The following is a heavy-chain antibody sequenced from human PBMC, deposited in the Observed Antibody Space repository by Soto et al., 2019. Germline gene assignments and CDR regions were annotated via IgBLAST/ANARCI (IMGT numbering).Heavy chain of an antibody. CDR3: ARSSRGYYDSSGHFEINYYYYYGMDV. CDR1: GYSFTSYW. J-gene: IGHJ6*02. Sequence: GESLKISCKGSGYSFTSYWIGWVRQMPGKGLEWMGIIYPGDSDTRYSPSFQGQVTISADKSISTAYLQWSSLKASDTAMYYCARSSRGYYDSSGHFEINYYYYYGMDVWGQGATVTVSS. CDR2: IYPGDSDT. V-gene: IGHV5-51*01. D-gene: IGHD3-22*01.